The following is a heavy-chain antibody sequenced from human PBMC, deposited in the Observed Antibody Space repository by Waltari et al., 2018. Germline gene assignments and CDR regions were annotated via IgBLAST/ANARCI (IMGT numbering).Heavy chain of an antibody. J-gene: IGHJ4*02. CDR3: ARATYYDILTGYHFDY. CDR1: GGAISSGGYY. V-gene: IGHV4-31*03. D-gene: IGHD3-9*01. CDR2: IYYSGST. Sequence: QVQLQESGPGLVKPSQTLSLNCTVSGGAISSGGYYWSWIRQHPGKGLEWIGYIYYSGSTYYNPSLKSRVTISVDTSKNQFSLKLSSVTAADTAVYYCARATYYDILTGYHFDYWGQGTLVTVSS.